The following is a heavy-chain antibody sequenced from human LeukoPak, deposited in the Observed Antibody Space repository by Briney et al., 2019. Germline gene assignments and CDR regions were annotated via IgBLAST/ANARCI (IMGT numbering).Heavy chain of an antibody. V-gene: IGHV2-5*02. Sequence: SGPTLVKPTQTLTLTCTFSGFSLSTSGVGVGWIRQPPGKALEGLAPISSDDDKRYSPSLKSRLTITNDTSKNQVVLTMTNMDPVDTATYYCAHLIVVSNSPDYWGQGTLVTVSS. CDR1: GFSLSTSGVG. J-gene: IGHJ4*02. CDR2: ISSDDDK. CDR3: AHLIVVSNSPDY. D-gene: IGHD2-2*01.